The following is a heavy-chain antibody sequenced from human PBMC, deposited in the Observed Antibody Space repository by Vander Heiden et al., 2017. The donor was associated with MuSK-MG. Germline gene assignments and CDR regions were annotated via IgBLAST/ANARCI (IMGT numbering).Heavy chain of an antibody. J-gene: IGHJ4*02. CDR3: TKAGTGFDYDY. CDR2: IRKKVNSYTT. V-gene: IGHV3-72*01. CDR1: GFTFSDYY. D-gene: IGHD3-9*01. Sequence: EVQLVESGGGLVQPGGSLRLSCAASGFTFSDYYMDWVRQAPGKGLEWVGRIRKKVNSYTTEYAASVKGRFTISRDDSKNSLYLQMNSLKIEDTAVYYCTKAGTGFDYDYWGQGTLVSVSS.